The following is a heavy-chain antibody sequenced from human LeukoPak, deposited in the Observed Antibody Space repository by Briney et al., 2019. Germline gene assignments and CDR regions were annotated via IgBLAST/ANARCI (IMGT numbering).Heavy chain of an antibody. V-gene: IGHV1-2*02. J-gene: IGHJ4*02. CDR3: ARGFYPLIAVALFDY. Sequence: ASVKVSCKASGYTFTGYYMHWVRQAPGQGLEWMGWINPNSGGTNYAQKFQGRVTMTRDTSISTAYMELSRLRSDDTAVYYCARGFYPLIAVALFDYWGQGTLVTVSS. CDR1: GYTFTGYY. CDR2: INPNSGGT. D-gene: IGHD6-19*01.